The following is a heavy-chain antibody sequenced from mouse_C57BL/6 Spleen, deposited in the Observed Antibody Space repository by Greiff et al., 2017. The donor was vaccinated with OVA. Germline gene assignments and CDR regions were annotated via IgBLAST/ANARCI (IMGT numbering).Heavy chain of an antibody. D-gene: IGHD4-1*01. CDR1: GYTFTSYT. CDR2: INPSSGYT. CDR3: ASGSWDEGFAY. J-gene: IGHJ3*01. V-gene: IGHV1-4*01. Sequence: QVQLQQSGAELARPGASVKMSCKASGYTFTSYTMHWVKQRPGQGLEWIGYINPSSGYTKYNQKFKDKATLTADKSSSTAYMQLSSLTSEDSAVYYCASGSWDEGFAYWGQGTLVTVSA.